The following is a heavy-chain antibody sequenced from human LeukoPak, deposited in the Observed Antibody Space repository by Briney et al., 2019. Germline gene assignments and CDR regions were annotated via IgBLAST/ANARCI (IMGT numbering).Heavy chain of an antibody. V-gene: IGHV1-69*05. CDR1: GGTFSSYA. CDR2: IIPIFGTA. Sequence: SVKVSCKASGGTFSSYAISWVRQAPGQGLEWMGRIIPIFGTANHAQKFQGRVTITTDESTSTAYMELSSLRSEDTAVYYCARNYYDSSGYYNHWGQGTLVTVSS. CDR3: ARNYYDSSGYYNH. D-gene: IGHD3-22*01. J-gene: IGHJ5*02.